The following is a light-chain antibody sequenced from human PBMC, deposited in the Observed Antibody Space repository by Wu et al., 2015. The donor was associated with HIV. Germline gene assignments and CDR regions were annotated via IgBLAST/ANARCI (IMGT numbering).Light chain of an antibody. V-gene: IGKV3-15*01. Sequence: EIVMTQSPATLSVSPGERATLTCRASQSVTYNLAWYQHKPGQAPRLLIYGASTRATEIPARFSGSGSGTEFTLTINGLQSEDLAVYYCQHRHSWPFTFGPGTRVDLK. J-gene: IGKJ3*01. CDR3: QHRHSWPFT. CDR2: GAS. CDR1: QSVTYN.